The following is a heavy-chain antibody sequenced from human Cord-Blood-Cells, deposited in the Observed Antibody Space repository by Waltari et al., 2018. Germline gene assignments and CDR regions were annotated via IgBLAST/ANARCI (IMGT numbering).Heavy chain of an antibody. CDR1: GGTFSSYA. V-gene: IGHV1-69*09. CDR2: IIPILGIA. Sequence: QVQLVQSGAEVKKPGSSVKVSCKASGGTFSSYAISWVRQAPGQGLEWMGRIIPILGIANYAQKFQVRVTITADKSTSTAYMELSSLRSEDTAVYYCARDRIVGATRAFDIWGQGTMVTVSS. J-gene: IGHJ3*02. D-gene: IGHD1-26*01. CDR3: ARDRIVGATRAFDI.